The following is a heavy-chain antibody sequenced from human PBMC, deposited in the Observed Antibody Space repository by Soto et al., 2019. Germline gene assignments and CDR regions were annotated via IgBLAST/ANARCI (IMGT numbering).Heavy chain of an antibody. J-gene: IGHJ4*02. CDR2: ISGTSGST. Sequence: EVQLLESGGGLVQPGGSLRLSCAASGFTFSSYAMNWVRQAPGKGLEWVSVISGTSGSTHYADSVKGRFTTSRDNSKNPLYLQMHSLRAEDTAVYYCAKDTYSSGRHGGFGYWGQGTLVTVSS. V-gene: IGHV3-23*01. D-gene: IGHD3-22*01. CDR1: GFTFSSYA. CDR3: AKDTYSSGRHGGFGY.